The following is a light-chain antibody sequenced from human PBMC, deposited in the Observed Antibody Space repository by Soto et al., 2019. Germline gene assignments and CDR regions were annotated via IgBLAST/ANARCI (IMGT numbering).Light chain of an antibody. Sequence: IQMTQSPSSLSASVGDRVTITCRAGRTIGIYLNWYQQKPGKAPNLLIYQASTLQSGVPSRFSGSGSATDFSLTIHSLQPEDIATYYWQQSYGSPLTFGQGNKVGNQT. V-gene: IGKV1-39*01. CDR3: QQSYGSPLT. CDR2: QAS. CDR1: RTIGIY. J-gene: IGKJ1*01.